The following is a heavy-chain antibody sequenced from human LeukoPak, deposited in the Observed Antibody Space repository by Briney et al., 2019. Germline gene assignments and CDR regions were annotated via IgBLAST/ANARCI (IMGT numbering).Heavy chain of an antibody. D-gene: IGHD2-2*01. CDR2: ITSDGTSI. J-gene: IGHJ4*02. CDR1: GFSFSITW. CDR3: ARDWYHAIDQ. V-gene: IGHV3-74*03. Sequence: LAGGSLRLSCAVSGFSFSITWMHWVRQVPGQGLVWVARITSDGTSISYAESVKGRFTISRDNAKDTLYLQMNSLRVDDTAVYYCARDWYHAIDQWGQGTLVTVSS.